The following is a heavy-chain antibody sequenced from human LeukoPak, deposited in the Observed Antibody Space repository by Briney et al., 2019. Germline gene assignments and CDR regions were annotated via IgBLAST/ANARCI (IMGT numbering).Heavy chain of an antibody. CDR2: INPNDGDT. CDR1: GYTFTDYY. J-gene: IGHJ4*02. V-gene: IGHV1-2*02. D-gene: IGHD2-15*01. Sequence: GASVKVSCKASGYTFTDYYMHWVRQAPGQGFEWMGWINPNDGDTNYAQKFQGSATMTRDTSISTAHMEVSRLRSDDTAVYYCARANFLYCSSSTCFFDYWGQGTLVTVSS. CDR3: ARANFLYCSSSTCFFDY.